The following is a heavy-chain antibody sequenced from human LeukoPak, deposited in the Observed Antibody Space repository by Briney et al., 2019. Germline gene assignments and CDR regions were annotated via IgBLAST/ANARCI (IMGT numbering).Heavy chain of an antibody. D-gene: IGHD3-22*01. CDR3: ARPYYYDSRIDP. CDR1: GGSISSGDYY. CDR2: MYYSGST. J-gene: IGHJ5*02. Sequence: SETLSLTCTVSGGSISSGDYYWSWIRQPPGKGLEWIAYMYYSGSTYYNPSLKGRVTMTADTSKNQLSLKLSSVTAADTAVYYCARPYYYDSRIDPWGQGILVTVSS. V-gene: IGHV4-30-4*01.